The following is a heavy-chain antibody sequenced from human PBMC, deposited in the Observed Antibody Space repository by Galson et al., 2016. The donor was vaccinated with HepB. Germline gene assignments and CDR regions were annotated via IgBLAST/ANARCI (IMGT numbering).Heavy chain of an antibody. CDR3: SRRTLHAGHWTFDY. CDR2: IYWNDDK. Sequence: PALVKPTQTLTLTCTFSGFSLSTSGVGVGWIRQPPGEALEWLALIYWNDDKRYSPSLKSSFSITKDTSKTQVVLTMTNMDPVDTATYYCSRRTLHAGHWTFDYWGQGTLVTVSS. D-gene: IGHD1-1*01. CDR1: GFSLSTSGVG. V-gene: IGHV2-5*01. J-gene: IGHJ4*02.